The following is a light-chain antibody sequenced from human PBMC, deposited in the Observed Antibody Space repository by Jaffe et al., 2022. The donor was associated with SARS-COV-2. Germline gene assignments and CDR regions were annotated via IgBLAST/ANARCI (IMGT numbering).Light chain of an antibody. J-gene: IGLJ3*02. Sequence: QSVLTQPPSVSAAPGQKVAISCSGSSSNLGNNYVSWYQQLPGTAPKLLIYDDDKRPSGIPDRFSGSKSGTSATLGITGLQTGDEADYYCGTWDNGLIGDVFGGGTKLTVL. CDR2: DDD. V-gene: IGLV1-51*01. CDR3: GTWDNGLIGDV. CDR1: SSNLGNNY.